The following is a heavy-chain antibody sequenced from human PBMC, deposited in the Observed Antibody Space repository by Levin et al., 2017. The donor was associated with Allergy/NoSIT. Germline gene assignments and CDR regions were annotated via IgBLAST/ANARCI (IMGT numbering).Heavy chain of an antibody. Sequence: SETLSLTCTVSGGSISSSSSYWGWIRQAPGTGLEWIGSISYSGSTYYNPSLKSRVTISGDTSKNQFSLKLTSVTAADTAIYYCARSGLLPIVVVENWFDPWGQGTLVTVSS. J-gene: IGHJ5*02. V-gene: IGHV4-39*01. CDR3: ARSGLLPIVVVENWFDP. CDR2: ISYSGST. CDR1: GGSISSSSSY. D-gene: IGHD2-21*01.